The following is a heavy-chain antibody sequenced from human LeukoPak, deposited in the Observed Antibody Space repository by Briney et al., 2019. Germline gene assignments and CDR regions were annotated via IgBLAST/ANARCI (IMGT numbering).Heavy chain of an antibody. J-gene: IGHJ4*02. CDR1: GFILCDYN. Sequence: GGSLRLSCAASGFILCDYNMNWVRQAPGKGLEWVSFITISGTYITYADSVKGRFTISRDNAKNSLYLQMNSLRAEDTAVYYCARDLSATARAYDYWGQGTLVTVSS. CDR2: ITISGTYI. CDR3: ARDLSATARAYDY. D-gene: IGHD2-15*01. V-gene: IGHV3-21*01.